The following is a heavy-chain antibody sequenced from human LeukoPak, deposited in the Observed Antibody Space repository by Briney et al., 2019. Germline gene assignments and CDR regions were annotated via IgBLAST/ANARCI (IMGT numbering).Heavy chain of an antibody. D-gene: IGHD5-24*01. Sequence: QSGGSLRLSCAASGFTFSSYWMHWVRQGPGKGLVWVSRISNDGGHKFYADSVKGRFAMSRDNAKNTLYLQMNSLRAEDTAVYYCARVTGGYNLVDYWGQGTLVTVSS. J-gene: IGHJ4*02. CDR1: GFTFSSYW. CDR2: ISNDGGHK. CDR3: ARVTGGYNLVDY. V-gene: IGHV3-74*01.